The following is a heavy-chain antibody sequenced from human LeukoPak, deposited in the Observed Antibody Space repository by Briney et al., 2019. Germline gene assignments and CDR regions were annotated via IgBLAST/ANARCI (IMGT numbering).Heavy chain of an antibody. D-gene: IGHD3-10*01. V-gene: IGHV4-4*07. CDR1: GGSISSYY. CDR3: ARETRFGDFNY. Sequence: SETLSLTCTVSGGSISSYYWSWIRQPAGKGLEWIGRIYTSGSTNYNPSLKSRVTMSVDTYKNQSSLKLSSVTAADTAVYYCARETRFGDFNYWGQGTLVTVSS. CDR2: IYTSGST. J-gene: IGHJ4*02.